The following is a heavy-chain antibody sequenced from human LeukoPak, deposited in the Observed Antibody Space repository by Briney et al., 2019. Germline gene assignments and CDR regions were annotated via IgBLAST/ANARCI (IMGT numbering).Heavy chain of an antibody. CDR1: GLTVSSNY. D-gene: IGHD6-13*01. CDR2: IYSGGST. J-gene: IGHJ4*02. Sequence: GVSLRLSCAASGLTVSSNYMSWVRQAPGKGLEWVSVIYSGGSTYYADSVKGRFTISRDNSKNTLYLQMNSLRAEDTAVYYCARDDGQYSSSWPPYFDYWGQGTLVTVSS. V-gene: IGHV3-53*01. CDR3: ARDDGQYSSSWPPYFDY.